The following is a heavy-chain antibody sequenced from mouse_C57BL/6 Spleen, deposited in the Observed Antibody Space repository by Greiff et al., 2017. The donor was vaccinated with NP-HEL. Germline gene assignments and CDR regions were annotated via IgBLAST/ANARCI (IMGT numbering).Heavy chain of an antibody. Sequence: QVQLQQPGAELVRPGSSVKLSCKASGYTFTSYWMDWVKQRPGQGLEWIGNIYPSDSETHYNQKFKDKATLTVDKSSSTAYMQLSSLTSEDSAVYYCARETGSFDYWGQGTTLTVSS. D-gene: IGHD4-1*01. V-gene: IGHV1-61*01. CDR2: IYPSDSET. CDR3: ARETGSFDY. J-gene: IGHJ2*01. CDR1: GYTFTSYW.